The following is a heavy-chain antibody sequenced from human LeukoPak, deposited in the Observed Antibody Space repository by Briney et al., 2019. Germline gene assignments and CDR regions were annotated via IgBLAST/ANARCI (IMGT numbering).Heavy chain of an antibody. CDR1: GFTFSSYA. Sequence: GGSLRLSCAASGFTFSSYAMSCVRQAPGKGLEWVSAISGSGGSTYYADSVKGRFTISRDNSKNTLYLQMNSLRAEDTAVYYCAKDGVSYYYDSSGYPEYFQHWGQGTLVTVSS. D-gene: IGHD3-22*01. CDR3: AKDGVSYYYDSSGYPEYFQH. CDR2: ISGSGGST. V-gene: IGHV3-23*01. J-gene: IGHJ1*01.